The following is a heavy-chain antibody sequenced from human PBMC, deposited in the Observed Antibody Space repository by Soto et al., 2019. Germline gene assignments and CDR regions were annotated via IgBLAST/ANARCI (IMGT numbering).Heavy chain of an antibody. D-gene: IGHD2-15*01. V-gene: IGHV3-23*01. CDR1: GFTFDSYA. Sequence: GGSLRLSCAASGFTFDSYAMSWVRQAPGKGLEWVSSIGGSGGHTYYADSVKGRFTISRDNSKNTLYLQMNSLRAEDTAVYYCARPLCSGGSCYTWFDPGGQGTRVTFSS. J-gene: IGHJ5*02. CDR3: ARPLCSGGSCYTWFDP. CDR2: IGGSGGHT.